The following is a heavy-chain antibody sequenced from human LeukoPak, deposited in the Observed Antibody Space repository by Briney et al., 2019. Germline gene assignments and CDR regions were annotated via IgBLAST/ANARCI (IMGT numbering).Heavy chain of an antibody. V-gene: IGHV3-33*01. CDR2: IWYDGSNK. J-gene: IGHJ6*03. Sequence: PGRSLRLSCAASGFTFSSYGMHWVRQAPGKGLEWVAVIWYDGSNKYYADSAKGRFTISRDNSKNTLYLQMNSLRAEDTAVYYCARVTVTTETYYYYYMDVWGKGTTVTVSS. D-gene: IGHD4-17*01. CDR1: GFTFSSYG. CDR3: ARVTVTTETYYYYYMDV.